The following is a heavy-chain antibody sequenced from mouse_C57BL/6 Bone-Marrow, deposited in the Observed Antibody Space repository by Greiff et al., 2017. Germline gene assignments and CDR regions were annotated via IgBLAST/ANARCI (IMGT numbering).Heavy chain of an antibody. Sequence: VQLQQSGPELVKPGASVKISCKASGYSFTSYYIHWVKQRPGQGLEWIGWIYPGSGNTKYNEKFKGKATLTSDTSSSTAYMQLSSLTSEDSAVYYCARKGFPGLYYAMDYWGQGTSVTVSS. CDR3: ARKGFPGLYYAMDY. J-gene: IGHJ4*01. V-gene: IGHV1-66*01. CDR1: GYSFTSYY. CDR2: IYPGSGNT.